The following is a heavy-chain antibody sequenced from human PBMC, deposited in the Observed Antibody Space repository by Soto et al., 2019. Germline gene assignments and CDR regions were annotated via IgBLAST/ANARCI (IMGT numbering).Heavy chain of an antibody. CDR3: ARERYSSGWAFDY. CDR2: IYYSGST. Sequence: QVQLQESSPGLVKPSQTLSLTCTVSGGSISSGGYYWSWIRQHPGKGLEWIGYIYYSGSTYYNPSLKSRVTISVDTSKNQFSLKLSSVTAADTAVYYCARERYSSGWAFDYWGQGTLVTVSS. CDR1: GGSISSGGYY. V-gene: IGHV4-31*03. J-gene: IGHJ4*02. D-gene: IGHD6-19*01.